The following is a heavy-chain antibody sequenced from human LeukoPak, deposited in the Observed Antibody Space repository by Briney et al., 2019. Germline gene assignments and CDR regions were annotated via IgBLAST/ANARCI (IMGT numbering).Heavy chain of an antibody. CDR1: GGSISSSSYY. D-gene: IGHD1-14*01. CDR2: IYYSGST. J-gene: IGHJ4*02. V-gene: IGHV4-39*01. CDR3: ARRKDRRYFDY. Sequence: PSETLSLTCTVSGGSISSSSYYWGWIRQPPGKGLEWIGSIYYSGSTYYNPSLKSRVTISVDTSKNQFSLKLSSVTAADTAVYYCARRKDRRYFDYWGQGTLVTVSS.